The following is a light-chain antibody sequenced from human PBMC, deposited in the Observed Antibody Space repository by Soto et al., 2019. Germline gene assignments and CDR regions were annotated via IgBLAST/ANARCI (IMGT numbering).Light chain of an antibody. CDR1: QDIANF. J-gene: IGKJ4*01. V-gene: IGKV1-33*01. Sequence: DIQMTQSPSSLSASVGDRVSITCQASQDIANFLNWYPQKPGKAPKILVYDASNLKTGGPSRFSGSGARTDFTLTSSSLQPEDSASYYCQQYDNLGLTFGGGTKVEIK. CDR3: QQYDNLGLT. CDR2: DAS.